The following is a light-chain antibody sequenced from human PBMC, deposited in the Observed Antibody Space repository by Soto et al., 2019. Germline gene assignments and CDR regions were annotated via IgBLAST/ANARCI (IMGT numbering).Light chain of an antibody. Sequence: EILMTQSPATLSVSPGERATLSCRASQSVSSNLAWYQQKPGQAPRLIIYGASTRANGIPARFSGSGAGTEFTLTIRSLQSEDFAVYYCQQYNNWPPITFGQGTRLEIK. CDR3: QQYNNWPPIT. CDR2: GAS. CDR1: QSVSSN. V-gene: IGKV3-15*01. J-gene: IGKJ5*01.